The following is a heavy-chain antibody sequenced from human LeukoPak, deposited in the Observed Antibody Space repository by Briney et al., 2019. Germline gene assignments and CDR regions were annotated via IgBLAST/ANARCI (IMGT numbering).Heavy chain of an antibody. J-gene: IGHJ4*02. D-gene: IGHD5-18*01. CDR2: IIPIFGTA. CDR3: ARDLSTNTPMPANF. V-gene: IGHV1-69*13. CDR1: GGTFSSYA. Sequence: SVKVSCKASGGTFSSYAITWVRQAPGPGLKWMGGIIPIFGTANYAQKFQGRVTITADESTSTAYMELSSLTSEDTAVYYCARDLSTNTPMPANFWGQGTLVTVSS.